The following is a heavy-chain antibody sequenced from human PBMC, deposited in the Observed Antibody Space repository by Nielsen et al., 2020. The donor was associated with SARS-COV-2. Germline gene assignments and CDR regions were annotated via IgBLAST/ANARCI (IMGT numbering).Heavy chain of an antibody. V-gene: IGHV4-59*01. D-gene: IGHD6-13*01. CDR1: GGSISSYY. J-gene: IGHJ6*02. CDR3: ARLAQQLTYYYYGMDV. CDR2: IYYSGST. Sequence: SETLSLTCTVSGGSISSYYWSWIRQPPGKGLEWIGYIYYSGSTNYNPSLKSRVTISVDTSKNQFSLKLSSVTAADTAVYYCARLAQQLTYYYYGMDVWGQGTTVTVSS.